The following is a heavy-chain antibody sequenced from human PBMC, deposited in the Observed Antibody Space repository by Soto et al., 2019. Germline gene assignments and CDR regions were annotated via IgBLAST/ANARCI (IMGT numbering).Heavy chain of an antibody. J-gene: IGHJ4*02. CDR1: GFTFSTYS. CDR2: VWGEGTTK. D-gene: IGHD5-12*01. V-gene: IGHV3-33*03. Sequence: VQLLESGGDLVHPGGSLSLSCAASGFTFSTYSMNWVRQAPGKGLEWVAVVWGEGTTKFYADSVKGRFTISRDNSKNMLYLQMNTLRADDTAVYYCAKDFRPDSGYELDSWGQGTLVTVSS. CDR3: AKDFRPDSGYELDS.